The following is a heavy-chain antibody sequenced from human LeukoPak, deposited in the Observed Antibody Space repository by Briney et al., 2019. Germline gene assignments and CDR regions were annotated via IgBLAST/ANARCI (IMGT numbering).Heavy chain of an antibody. CDR3: ARNVRFFDS. CDR1: GDSISNSIW. Sequence: SETLSLTCTVSGDSISNSIWWSWLRQHPGKGLEWIGEVDHTGNTNYRPSLDSRVTLSIDTSKNHFSLTLTSVTAADTAVYYRARNVRFFDSWGQGTRVTVSS. V-gene: IGHV4-4*02. D-gene: IGHD1-1*01. CDR2: VDHTGNT. J-gene: IGHJ4*02.